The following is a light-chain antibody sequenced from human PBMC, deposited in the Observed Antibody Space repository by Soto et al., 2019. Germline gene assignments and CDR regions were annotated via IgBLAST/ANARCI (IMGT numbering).Light chain of an antibody. V-gene: IGKV1-16*01. J-gene: IGKJ1*01. CDR1: QSISSY. CDR2: NAS. CDR3: QQYDNSLRT. Sequence: DIHMTQSPSSLSASLEDRVTRTRGASQSISSYLAWYQQKPGKAPKLLIYNASTLESGVPSRFSGSGSGTEFTLTISSLEPEDFAVYFCQQYDNSLRTFGQGTKVDI.